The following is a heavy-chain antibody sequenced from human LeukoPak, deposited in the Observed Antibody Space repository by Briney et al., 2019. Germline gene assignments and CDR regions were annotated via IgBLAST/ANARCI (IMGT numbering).Heavy chain of an antibody. D-gene: IGHD2-8*01. J-gene: IGHJ5*02. CDR3: ARDLYDWFDP. Sequence: ASVKVSCKASGYTFTNYAMNWVRQAPGQGLEWMGWINTNTRNPTYAQGFTGRFVFSLDTSVTTAYLQISSLKAEDTAVYYCARDLYDWFDPWGQGTLVTVSS. V-gene: IGHV7-4-1*02. CDR1: GYTFTNYA. CDR2: INTNTRNP.